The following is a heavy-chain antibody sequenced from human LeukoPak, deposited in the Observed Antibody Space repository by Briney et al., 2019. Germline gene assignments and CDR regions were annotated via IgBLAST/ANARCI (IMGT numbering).Heavy chain of an antibody. J-gene: IGHJ4*02. Sequence: PGGSLRLSCAASGFTFSSYGMHWVRQAPGKGLEWVAVISYDGSNKYYADSVKGRFTISRDNSKNTLYLQMNSLRAEDTAVYYCANSGLYSVFDYWGQGTLVTVSS. V-gene: IGHV3-30*18. D-gene: IGHD2-21*01. CDR3: ANSGLYSVFDY. CDR2: ISYDGSNK. CDR1: GFTFSSYG.